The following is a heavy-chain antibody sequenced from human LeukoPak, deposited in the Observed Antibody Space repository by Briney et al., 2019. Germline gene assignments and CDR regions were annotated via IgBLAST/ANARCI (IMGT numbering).Heavy chain of an antibody. D-gene: IGHD6-13*01. CDR3: ARGGSSSWYRGIVFDP. CDR1: GYTFTSYY. J-gene: IGHJ5*02. Sequence: ASVKVSCKASGYTFTSYYMHWVRQAPGQGLEWMGIINPSGGSTSYAQKFQGRVTMTRDMSTSTAYMELSSLGSEDTAVYYCARGGSSSWYRGIVFDPWGQGTLVTVSS. CDR2: INPSGGST. V-gene: IGHV1-46*01.